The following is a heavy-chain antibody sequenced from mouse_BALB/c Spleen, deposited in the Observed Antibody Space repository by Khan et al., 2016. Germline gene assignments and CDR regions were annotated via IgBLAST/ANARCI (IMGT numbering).Heavy chain of an antibody. CDR1: GYSITRGYA. CDR3: SRSGNYFDY. CDR2: ISSSGIT. D-gene: IGHD1-1*02. V-gene: IGHV3-2*02. Sequence: EVQLQESGPGLVKPSQSLSLSCTVTGYSITRGYAWNWIRQFPGNKLEWMGYISSSGITSYNPSLKSRISITRDTSKNQFFLQLSSVTTADTATYYCSRSGNYFDYWGQGTTLTVSS. J-gene: IGHJ2*01.